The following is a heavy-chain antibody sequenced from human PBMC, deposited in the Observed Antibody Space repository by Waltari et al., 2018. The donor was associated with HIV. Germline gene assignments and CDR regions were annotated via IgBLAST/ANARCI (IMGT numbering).Heavy chain of an antibody. V-gene: IGHV1-2*06. Sequence: QVQLVQSGAEVKKPGASVTVSCKASGYTLSGYYMQWVRQAPGQGLEWMGRIDLNSGGANYAQNFQDRVTMTRDTSISTAYMEVRSLTSDDTAVYYCARDRVSGGHDWWCDLWGRGTLVTVSS. CDR1: GYTLSGYY. CDR2: IDLNSGGA. J-gene: IGHJ2*01. D-gene: IGHD2-15*01. CDR3: ARDRVSGGHDWWCDL.